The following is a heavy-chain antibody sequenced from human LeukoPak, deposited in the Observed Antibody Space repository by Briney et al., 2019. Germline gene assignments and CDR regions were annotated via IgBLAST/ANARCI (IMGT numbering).Heavy chain of an antibody. CDR2: ISGSGGST. D-gene: IGHD3-10*01. CDR3: AKGRGHYYGSGSSPPYFDY. CDR1: GLTFSSYA. Sequence: GGSLRLSCAASGLTFSSYALTWFPRAPGKGLDGASGISGSGGSTFYPDSVKGGFTISGANSRNTLFLQMSSLRAEDTAVYYCAKGRGHYYGSGSSPPYFDYWGQGTLVTVSS. J-gene: IGHJ4*02. V-gene: IGHV3-23*01.